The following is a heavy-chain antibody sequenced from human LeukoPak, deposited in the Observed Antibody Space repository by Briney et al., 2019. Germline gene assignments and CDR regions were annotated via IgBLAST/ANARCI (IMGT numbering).Heavy chain of an antibody. J-gene: IGHJ4*02. CDR2: ISWNSGSI. CDR3: AKDIAAAGTRYFDY. Sequence: GGSLRLSCAASGFTFSSYGMHWVRQAPGKGLEWVSGISWNSGSIGYADSVKGRFTISRDNAKNSLYLQMNSLRAEDTALYYCAKDIAAAGTRYFDYWGQGTLVTVSS. D-gene: IGHD6-13*01. CDR1: GFTFSSYG. V-gene: IGHV3-9*01.